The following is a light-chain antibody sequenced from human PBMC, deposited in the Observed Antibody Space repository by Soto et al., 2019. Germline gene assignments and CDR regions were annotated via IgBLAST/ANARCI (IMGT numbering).Light chain of an antibody. CDR2: GAS. V-gene: IGKV3-20*01. J-gene: IGKJ1*01. CDR3: QQYGSSQT. CDR1: QSVSNNY. Sequence: EIVLTQSPGTLSLSPGESATLSCRASQSVSNNYLAWYQQKPGQAPRLLIYGASNRATGIPDRFSGSGSGTDFTLTISRLEPEDVAVYYCQQYGSSQTFGQGTKVDIK.